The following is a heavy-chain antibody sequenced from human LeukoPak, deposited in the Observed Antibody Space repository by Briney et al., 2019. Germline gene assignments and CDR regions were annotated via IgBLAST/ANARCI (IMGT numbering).Heavy chain of an antibody. D-gene: IGHD2-15*01. CDR2: IYYSGST. Sequence: PSETLSLTCTVSGGSISSSSYYWGWIRQPPGKGLEWIGSIYYSGSTYYNPSLKSRVTISVDTSKNQFSLKLSSVTAADTAVYYCASSRRVPGTPTHPWFDPWGQGTLVTVSS. J-gene: IGHJ5*02. V-gene: IGHV4-39*07. CDR3: ASSRRVPGTPTHPWFDP. CDR1: GGSISSSSYY.